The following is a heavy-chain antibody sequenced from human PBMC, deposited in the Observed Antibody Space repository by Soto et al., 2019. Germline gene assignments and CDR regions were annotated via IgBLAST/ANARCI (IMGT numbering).Heavy chain of an antibody. J-gene: IGHJ4*01. CDR1: GYSFAGYW. V-gene: IGHV5-10-1*01. Sequence: PGESLKLSCKGSGYSFAGYWITWVRQKPGKGLEWMGRIDPSDSQTYYSPSFRGHVTISVTKSITTVFLQWSSLRASDTAMYYCARQIYDSDTGPNFPYCFEPWGQGTPVTVSS. D-gene: IGHD3-22*01. CDR3: ARQIYDSDTGPNFPYCFEP. CDR2: IDPSDSQT.